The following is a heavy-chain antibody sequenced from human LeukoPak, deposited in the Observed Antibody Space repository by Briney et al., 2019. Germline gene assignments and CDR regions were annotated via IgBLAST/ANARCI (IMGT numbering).Heavy chain of an antibody. D-gene: IGHD5-12*01. CDR2: MSGIGGST. V-gene: IGHV3-23*01. CDR3: AKIQAEVATATGAFDI. Sequence: PGGSLRLSCAASGFTFSSYAMSWVRQAPGKVLEWVSAMSGIGGSTYYADSVEARFTISRDNSKNTLYLQMNSLRAEDTAVYYCAKIQAEVATATGAFDIWGQGTMVTVSS. J-gene: IGHJ3*02. CDR1: GFTFSSYA.